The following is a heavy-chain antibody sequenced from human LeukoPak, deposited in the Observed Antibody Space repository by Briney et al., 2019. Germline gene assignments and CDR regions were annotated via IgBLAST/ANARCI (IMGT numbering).Heavy chain of an antibody. CDR2: NKSKTDGGTI. Sequence: GGAPDPSFAVSGIPFSNAWKRWVRPAPGQGPGWLGRNKSKTDGGTIDYAAPVKGRFTISRDDSKNTLYLQMNSLKTEDTAVYYCATDGLVATILPYFDHWGQGTLVTVSS. V-gene: IGHV3-15*01. CDR3: ATDGLVATILPYFDH. J-gene: IGHJ4*02. CDR1: GIPFSNAW. D-gene: IGHD5-12*01.